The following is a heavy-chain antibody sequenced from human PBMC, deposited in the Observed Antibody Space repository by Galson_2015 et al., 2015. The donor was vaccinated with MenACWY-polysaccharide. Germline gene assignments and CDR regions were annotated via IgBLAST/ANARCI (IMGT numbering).Heavy chain of an antibody. V-gene: IGHV3-74*01. CDR1: GFTFSSNW. CDR2: IKSDGSSA. D-gene: IGHD1/OR15-1a*01. Sequence: SLRLSCAASGFTFSSNWMHWVRQAPGKGLVWVSLIKSDGSSASYADSVKGRFTISRDNAKNTLHLQMNSLRVEDTALYYCARDGTGTVAGALDIWGPGTTVTVSS. J-gene: IGHJ6*02. CDR3: ARDGTGTVAGALDI.